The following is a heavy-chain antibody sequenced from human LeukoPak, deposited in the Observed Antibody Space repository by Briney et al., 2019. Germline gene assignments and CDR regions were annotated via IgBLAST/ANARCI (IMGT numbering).Heavy chain of an antibody. CDR1: GFTVNSNY. Sequence: GGSLRLSCAVSGFTVNSNYMSWVRQAPGKGLERVSIIYKDGRTYYADSVKGRFTISRDNSKNTLYLQMNSLRTEDTAVYYCARDHLGVVVTAIGGFDYWGQGTLVTVSS. J-gene: IGHJ4*02. CDR3: ARDHLGVVVTAIGGFDY. V-gene: IGHV3-53*05. D-gene: IGHD2-21*02. CDR2: IYKDGRT.